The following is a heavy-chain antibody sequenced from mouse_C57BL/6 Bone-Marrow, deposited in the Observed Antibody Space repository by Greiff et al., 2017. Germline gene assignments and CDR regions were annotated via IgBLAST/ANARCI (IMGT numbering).Heavy chain of an antibody. CDR2: IDPSDSYT. J-gene: IGHJ3*01. Sequence: QVQLQQPGAELVRPGTSVKLSCKASGYTFTSYWMHWVKQRPGQGLEWIGVIDPSDSYTNYNQKFKGKATLTVDTSSSTAYMQLSSLTSEDSAVYYCARNFYGSSPRCAYWGQGTLVTVSA. CDR3: ARNFYGSSPRCAY. D-gene: IGHD1-1*01. CDR1: GYTFTSYW. V-gene: IGHV1-59*01.